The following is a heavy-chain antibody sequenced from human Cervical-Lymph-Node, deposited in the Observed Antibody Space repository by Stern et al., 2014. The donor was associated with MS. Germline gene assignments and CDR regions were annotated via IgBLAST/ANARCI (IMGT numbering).Heavy chain of an antibody. CDR1: GFTFSSYT. D-gene: IGHD2-15*01. CDR2: ISSSSSYI. Sequence: EVQLVESGGGLVKPGGSLRLSCAASGFTFSSYTMNWVRQAPGKGLEWVSSISSSSSYIHYADSVKGRFTISRDNAKNSLFLQMNSLRAEDTAVYYCARLLVVAATDDDYWGQGTLVTVSS. J-gene: IGHJ4*02. V-gene: IGHV3-21*01. CDR3: ARLLVVAATDDDY.